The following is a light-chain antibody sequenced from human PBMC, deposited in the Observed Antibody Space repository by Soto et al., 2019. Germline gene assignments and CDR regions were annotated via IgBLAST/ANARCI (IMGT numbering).Light chain of an antibody. CDR2: DAF. V-gene: IGKV3D-20*02. J-gene: IGKJ2*02. Sequence: EIVLTQSPGTLSLSPGERATLSCRASQSVSTSYVAWYQQKFGQAPRLLIYDAFSRATGIPDRFSASGSGTDFTLTISRLEPEDSAVYYCQQRGKWPSTFGPGTKVEMK. CDR3: QQRGKWPST. CDR1: QSVSTSY.